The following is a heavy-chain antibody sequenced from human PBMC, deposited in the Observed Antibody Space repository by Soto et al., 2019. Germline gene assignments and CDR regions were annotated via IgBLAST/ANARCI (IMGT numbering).Heavy chain of an antibody. J-gene: IGHJ5*02. V-gene: IGHV4-59*08. CDR2: IYYSGST. CDR3: ARQVRNWFDP. CDR1: GGSISSYY. Sequence: QVQLQESGPGLVKPSETLSLTCTVSGGSISSYYWSGIRQPPGKGLEWIGYIYYSGSTNYNPSLKSRVTISVDTSKNQFSLKLSSVTAADTAVYYCARQVRNWFDPWGQGTLVTVSS. D-gene: IGHD2-2*01.